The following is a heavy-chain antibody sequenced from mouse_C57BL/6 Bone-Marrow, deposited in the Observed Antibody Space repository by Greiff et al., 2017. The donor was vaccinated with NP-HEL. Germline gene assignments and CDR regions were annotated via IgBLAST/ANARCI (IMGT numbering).Heavy chain of an antibody. D-gene: IGHD1-1*01. V-gene: IGHV1-72*01. J-gene: IGHJ4*01. CDR2: IDPNSGGT. Sequence: QVQLQQPGAELVKPGASVKLSCKASGYTFTSYWMHWVKQRPGRGLEWIGRIDPNSGGTKYNEKFKSKATLTVDKPSSTAYMQLSSLTSEDSAVYYCARWATINAQIEYYAMDYWGQGTSVTVSS. CDR3: ARWATINAQIEYYAMDY. CDR1: GYTFTSYW.